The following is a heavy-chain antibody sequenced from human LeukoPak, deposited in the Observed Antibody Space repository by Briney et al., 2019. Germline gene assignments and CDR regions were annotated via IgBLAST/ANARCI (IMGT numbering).Heavy chain of an antibody. D-gene: IGHD3-22*01. CDR3: ARCLNYYDSSGYYPCAFDI. Sequence: PGGSLRLSCAASGFTFGTYSMNWVRQAPGKGLEWVSYISSSSNTKYYADSVRGRFTISRDNAKNSLYLQMNSLRDEDTAVYYYARCLNYYDSSGYYPCAFDIWGQGTMVTVSS. V-gene: IGHV3-48*02. CDR1: GFTFGTYS. CDR2: ISSSSNTK. J-gene: IGHJ3*02.